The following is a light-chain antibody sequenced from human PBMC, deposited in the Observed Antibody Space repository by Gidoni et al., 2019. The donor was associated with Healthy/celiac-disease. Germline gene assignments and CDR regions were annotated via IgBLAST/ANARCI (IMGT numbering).Light chain of an antibody. CDR3: MQALQTPLA. CDR2: LGS. CDR1: QSLLHSNGYNY. Sequence: DIVMIQSPLSLPVTPGEPASISCRSSQSLLHSNGYNYLDWYLQKPGQSPQLLIYLGSNQASGVPDRFSGSGSGTDFTLKISRVEAEDVGVYYCMQALQTPLAFGPGTKVDIK. J-gene: IGKJ3*01. V-gene: IGKV2-28*01.